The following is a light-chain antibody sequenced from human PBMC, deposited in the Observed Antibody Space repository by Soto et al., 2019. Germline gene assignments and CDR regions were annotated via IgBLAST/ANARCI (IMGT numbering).Light chain of an antibody. CDR1: QSITRY. CDR2: AAS. V-gene: IGKV1-39*01. CDR3: QQYYSYLIT. Sequence: DIQMTQSPSSLSASVGGRVTITCRANQSITRYLNWSQQKPGTAPKLLIYAASSLQSGVPSRFSGSGSGTDFTLTISSLQPEDFATYYCQQYYSYLITFGQGTRLEIK. J-gene: IGKJ5*01.